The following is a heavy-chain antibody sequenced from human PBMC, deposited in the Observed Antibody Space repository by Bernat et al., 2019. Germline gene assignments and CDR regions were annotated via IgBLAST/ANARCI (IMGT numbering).Heavy chain of an antibody. Sequence: VQLVESGGGVVQPGRSLRLSCAASGFTFSSYGMHWVRQAPGKGLEWVSDISGRGDSIYYADSVKGRFTISRDNSKNTLYLQMNSLRAEDTALYYCAGSWAWGQGTLVTVSS. CDR3: AGSWA. V-gene: IGHV3-23*04. CDR2: ISGRGDSI. CDR1: GFTFSSYG. J-gene: IGHJ5*02.